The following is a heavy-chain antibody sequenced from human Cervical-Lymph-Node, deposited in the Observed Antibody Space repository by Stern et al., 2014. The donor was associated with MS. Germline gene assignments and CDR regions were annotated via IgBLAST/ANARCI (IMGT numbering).Heavy chain of an antibody. J-gene: IGHJ3*02. CDR1: GLTFSTSV. CDR3: ATSTASDAFDI. V-gene: IGHV3-33*01. Sequence: VQLVESGGGVVQPGRSLRLSCVASGLTFSTSVMHWVRQAPGKGLEWMAVVWNDGSKEHFTASVKGRFPTSRDPAKNTLHLQMSSLRAEDTAVYFCATSTASDAFDIWGQGTLVTVSS. CDR2: VWNDGSKE. D-gene: IGHD2/OR15-2a*01.